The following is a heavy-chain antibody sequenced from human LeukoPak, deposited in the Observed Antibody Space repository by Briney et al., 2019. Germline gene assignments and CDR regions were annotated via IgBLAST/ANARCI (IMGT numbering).Heavy chain of an antibody. J-gene: IGHJ4*02. Sequence: SETLSLTCAVYGGSFSGYYWSWIRQPPGKGLEWIGEINHSGSTNYNPSLESRVTISVDTSKNQFSLKLTSVTAADTAVYYCARNRHDYGDYFDYWGQGTLVTVSS. D-gene: IGHD4-17*01. CDR2: INHSGST. CDR1: GGSFSGYY. CDR3: ARNRHDYGDYFDY. V-gene: IGHV4-34*01.